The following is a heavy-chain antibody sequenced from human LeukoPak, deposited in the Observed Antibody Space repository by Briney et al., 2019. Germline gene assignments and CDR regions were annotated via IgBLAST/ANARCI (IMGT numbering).Heavy chain of an antibody. CDR3: ARGSGSILYYYYMDV. V-gene: IGHV3-53*01. CDR1: GFTVSSNY. D-gene: IGHD3-10*01. J-gene: IGHJ6*03. CDR2: IYSGGNT. Sequence: GGSLRLSCAASGFTVSSNYMSWIRQAPGKGLEWVSVIYSGGNTYYADSVKGRFTISRDNSKNTVYLQMNSLRAEDTAVYYCARGSGSILYYYYMDVWGKGTTVTISS.